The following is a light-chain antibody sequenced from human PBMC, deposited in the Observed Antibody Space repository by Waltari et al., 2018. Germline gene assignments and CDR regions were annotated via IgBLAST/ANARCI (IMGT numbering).Light chain of an antibody. V-gene: IGKV3-15*01. CDR3: QQYNNWPPLT. CDR1: QSVGRN. CDR2: GAS. J-gene: IGKJ4*01. Sequence: EIVMTHSPATLSVSPWERATLSCRASQSVGRNLAWYQQQPGQAPRLLISGASNRATGITARFSGSGYGTEFTLTISSLQSEDFAVYYCQQYNNWPPLTFGGGTTVEI.